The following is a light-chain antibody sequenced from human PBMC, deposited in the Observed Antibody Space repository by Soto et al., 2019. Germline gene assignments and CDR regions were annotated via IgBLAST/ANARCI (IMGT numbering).Light chain of an antibody. V-gene: IGLV2-23*01. CDR2: EGS. CDR3: CSYAGSSTYV. J-gene: IGLJ1*01. CDR1: SSDVGSYNL. Sequence: QSALTQPASVSGSPGQSITISCTGTSSDVGSYNLVSWYQQHPGKAPKLMIYEGSKPPSGVSNRFSGSKSGNTASLSISGLQAEDEADYYCCSYAGSSTYVFGTGTQVTVL.